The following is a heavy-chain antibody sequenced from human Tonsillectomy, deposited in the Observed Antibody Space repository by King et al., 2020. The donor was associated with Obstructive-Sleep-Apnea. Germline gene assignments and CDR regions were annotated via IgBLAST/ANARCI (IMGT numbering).Heavy chain of an antibody. CDR2: ISYDGSNK. V-gene: IGHV3-30*04. D-gene: IGHD4-17*01. J-gene: IGHJ3*02. CDR3: ARGATTVTTDAFDI. CDR1: GFTFSSYA. Sequence: VQLVESGGGVVQPGRSLRLSCSASGFTFSSYAMHWVRQAPGKVLEWVAVISYDGSNKYYADSVKGRFTISRDNSKNTLYLQMNSLRAEDTAVYYCARGATTVTTDAFDIWGQGTMVTVSS.